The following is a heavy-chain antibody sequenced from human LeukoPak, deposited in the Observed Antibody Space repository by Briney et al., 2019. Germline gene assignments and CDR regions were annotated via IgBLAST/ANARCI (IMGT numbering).Heavy chain of an antibody. CDR2: IYYSGST. CDR3: ARGPLGRFLEWLFLDY. V-gene: IGHV4-59*01. CDR1: GGSISSYY. D-gene: IGHD3-3*01. J-gene: IGHJ4*02. Sequence: SETVSLTCTVSGGSISSYYWSWTRQPPGKGLEWIGYIYYSGSTNYNPSLKSRVTISVDTSKNQFSLKLSSVTAADTAVYYCARGPLGRFLEWLFLDYWGQGTLVTVSS.